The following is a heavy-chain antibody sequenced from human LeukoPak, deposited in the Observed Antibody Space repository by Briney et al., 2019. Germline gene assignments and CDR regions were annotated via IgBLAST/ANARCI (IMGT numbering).Heavy chain of an antibody. J-gene: IGHJ3*02. Sequence: GGSLRLSCAASGFTFTSYTIHWVRQAPGKGLEWVAVISYDEINKYYADSVKGRFTISRDNAKNSLYLQMNSLRAEDTAVYYCARGRIQLWLRDAFDIWGQGTMVTVSS. CDR2: ISYDEINK. V-gene: IGHV3-30-3*01. CDR1: GFTFTSYT. D-gene: IGHD5-18*01. CDR3: ARGRIQLWLRDAFDI.